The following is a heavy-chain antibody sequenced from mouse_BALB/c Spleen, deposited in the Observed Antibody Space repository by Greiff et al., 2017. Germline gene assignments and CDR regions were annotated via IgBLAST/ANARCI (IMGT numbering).Heavy chain of an antibody. CDR3: ARDLGGIYDYDDYAMDY. J-gene: IGHJ4*01. Sequence: VKLVESGPGLVAPSQSLSITCTVSGFSLTSYGVHWVRQPPGKGLEWLGVIWAGGSTNYNSALMSRLSISKDNSKSQVFLKMNSLQTDDTAMYYCARDLGGIYDYDDYAMDYWGQGTSVTVSS. D-gene: IGHD2-4*01. CDR2: IWAGGST. V-gene: IGHV2-9*02. CDR1: GFSLTSYG.